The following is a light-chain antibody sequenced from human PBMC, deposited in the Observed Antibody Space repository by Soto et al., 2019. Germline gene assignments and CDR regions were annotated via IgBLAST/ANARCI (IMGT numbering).Light chain of an antibody. CDR3: QQSYRIPFT. CDR2: AAS. J-gene: IGKJ3*01. Sequence: DLQMTQSPSSLSASVGDRVIISCRASQSISSYLNWYQQKPGKAPKVLIYAASNLQSGVPSRFSGSGSETEFTLTISRLQAEDLATYYCQQSYRIPFTFGPGTKVDI. CDR1: QSISSY. V-gene: IGKV1-39*01.